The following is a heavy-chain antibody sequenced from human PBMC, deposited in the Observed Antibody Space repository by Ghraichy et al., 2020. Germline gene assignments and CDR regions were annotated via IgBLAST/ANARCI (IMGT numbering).Heavy chain of an antibody. J-gene: IGHJ4*02. CDR1: GFTFTDYW. V-gene: IGHV3-74*01. Sequence: ETLSLTCAASGFTFTDYWMHWVRQAPGKGLVWVSRIYIDESSATYADSVKDRFTISRDNAKNTLFLQMNSLRVDDTAIYYCASSAVTSYYGTALDYWGQGNLVTVSS. D-gene: IGHD1-26*01. CDR3: ASSAVTSYYGTALDY. CDR2: IYIDESSA.